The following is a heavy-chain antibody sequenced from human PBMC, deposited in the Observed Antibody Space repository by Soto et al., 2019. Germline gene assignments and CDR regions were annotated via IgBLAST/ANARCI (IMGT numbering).Heavy chain of an antibody. J-gene: IGHJ4*02. CDR2: ISSTIA. V-gene: IGHV3-21*04. Sequence: GGSLGLSCATSGFAFRSYSMVWVRQAPGKGLECVASISSTIAYADSVKGRFTISRDNAKNSLYLQMNSLRAEDTAFYYCAKDTGPNWGQGTLVTASS. CDR3: AKDTGPN. CDR1: GFAFRSYS.